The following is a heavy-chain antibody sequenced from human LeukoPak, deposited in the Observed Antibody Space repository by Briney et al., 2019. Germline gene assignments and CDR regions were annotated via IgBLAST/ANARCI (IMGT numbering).Heavy chain of an antibody. CDR1: GFTFSSYE. J-gene: IGHJ5*02. D-gene: IGHD3-3*01. CDR3: STDEWS. Sequence: GGSLRLSRAASGFTFSSYEMNWVRQAPGKGLEWVGRIKRKSEGGTTDYAAPVKGRFTISRDDSKNTLYLQMNSLKIEDTAVYYCSTDEWSWGQGTLVTVSS. CDR2: IKRKSEGGTT. V-gene: IGHV3-15*01.